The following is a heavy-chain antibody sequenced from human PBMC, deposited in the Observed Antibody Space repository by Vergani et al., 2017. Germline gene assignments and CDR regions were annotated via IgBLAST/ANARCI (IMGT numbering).Heavy chain of an antibody. CDR1: GYTFTNYT. CDR2: INADNGNT. D-gene: IGHD1-26*01. J-gene: IGHJ5*02. Sequence: QVLLVQSGPEVKKPGASVKVSCKASGYTFTNYTIHWVRQAPGQRLEWMGWINADNGNTKYSQKFQGRVTISRETSASTAYMELSSLRSEDTAVYYCARDSGSYSKWVGWFDPWGQGTLVTVSS. V-gene: IGHV1-3*01. CDR3: ARDSGSYSKWVGWFDP.